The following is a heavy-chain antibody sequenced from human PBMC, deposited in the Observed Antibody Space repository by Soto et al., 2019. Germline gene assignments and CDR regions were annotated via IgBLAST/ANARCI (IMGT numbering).Heavy chain of an antibody. CDR2: IKQDGSEK. D-gene: IGHD6-6*01. CDR3: ARSIAARLNWFDP. V-gene: IGHV3-7*01. Sequence: GGSLRVSCAASGFIFISYWMSWGRQAPGKGLEWVANIKQDGSEKYYVDSVKGRFTISRDNAKNSLYLQMNSLRAEDTAVYYCARSIAARLNWFDPWGQGTLVTVSS. J-gene: IGHJ5*02. CDR1: GFIFISYW.